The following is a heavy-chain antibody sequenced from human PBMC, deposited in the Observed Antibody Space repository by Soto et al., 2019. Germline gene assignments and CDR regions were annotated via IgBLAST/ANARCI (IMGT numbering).Heavy chain of an antibody. D-gene: IGHD6-13*01. Sequence: QVQLVESGGGVVQPGGSLRLSCAASGFTFSNFAMHWVHQAPGKGLEWVAATSFDGKNKDYADSVKGRFTISRDNSKKTLFLQMNSLRPEDTAVYYCARERAIAATGIFYSWGQGTLVTVSS. CDR3: ARERAIAATGIFYS. CDR2: TSFDGKNK. CDR1: GFTFSNFA. J-gene: IGHJ5*01. V-gene: IGHV3-30*04.